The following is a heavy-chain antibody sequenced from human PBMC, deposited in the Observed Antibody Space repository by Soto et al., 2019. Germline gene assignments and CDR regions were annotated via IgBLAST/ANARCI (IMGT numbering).Heavy chain of an antibody. CDR2: IYYSGST. CDR3: ARFEWGSRAAFDY. D-gene: IGHD6-13*01. CDR1: GGSISSYY. J-gene: IGHJ4*02. V-gene: IGHV4-59*01. Sequence: SDTLSLTCTVSGGSISSYYWSWIRQPPGKGLEWIGYIYYSGSTNYNPSLKSRVTISVDTSKNQFSLKLSSVTAADTAVYYCARFEWGSRAAFDYWGQGTLVTVSS.